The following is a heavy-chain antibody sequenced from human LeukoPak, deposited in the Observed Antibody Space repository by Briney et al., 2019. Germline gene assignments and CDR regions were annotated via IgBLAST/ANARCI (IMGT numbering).Heavy chain of an antibody. Sequence: ASVKVSCKASGYTFTSYAMNWVRQAPGQGLEWMGWINPNSGGTNYAQKFQGRVTMTRDTSISTAYMELSRLRSDDTAVYYCARDMGLWQQLVPLDYWGQGTLVTVSS. CDR3: ARDMGLWQQLVPLDY. J-gene: IGHJ4*02. V-gene: IGHV1-2*02. D-gene: IGHD6-13*01. CDR2: INPNSGGT. CDR1: GYTFTSYA.